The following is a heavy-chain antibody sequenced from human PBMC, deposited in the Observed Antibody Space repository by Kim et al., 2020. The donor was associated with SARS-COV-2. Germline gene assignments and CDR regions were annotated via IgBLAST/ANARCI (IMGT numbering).Heavy chain of an antibody. Sequence: SGPTLVNPTQTLTLTCTFSGFSLSTNGVGVGWIRQPPGKALEWLTLIYWDDEKRYSPSLKTRLTITKDTSKNQVVLRLTNMDPMNTATYYCVHSLQWVLHSWGQGTLVTVSS. J-gene: IGHJ4*02. CDR3: VHSLQWVLHS. CDR2: IYWDDEK. CDR1: GFSLSTNGVG. D-gene: IGHD6-19*01. V-gene: IGHV2-5*02.